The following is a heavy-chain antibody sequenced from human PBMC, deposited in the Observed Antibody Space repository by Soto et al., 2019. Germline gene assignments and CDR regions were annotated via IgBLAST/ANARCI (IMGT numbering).Heavy chain of an antibody. D-gene: IGHD6-13*01. CDR3: ARGPGAAAGTYYYYYMDV. J-gene: IGHJ6*03. CDR1: GYTFTGYY. Sequence: QVQLVQSGAEVKKPGASVKVSCKASGYTFTGYYMHWVRQAPGQGLEWMGWINPNSGGTNYAQKFQGWVTMTRDTSISTANMELSRLRSDDTAVYYCARGPGAAAGTYYYYYMDVWGKGTTVTVSS. V-gene: IGHV1-2*04. CDR2: INPNSGGT.